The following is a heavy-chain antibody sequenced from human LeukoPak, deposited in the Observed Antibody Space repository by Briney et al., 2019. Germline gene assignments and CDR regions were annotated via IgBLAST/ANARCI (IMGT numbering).Heavy chain of an antibody. V-gene: IGHV3-23*01. D-gene: IGHD6-6*01. CDR2: ISESGGGT. CDR1: GFTFSSYA. J-gene: IGHJ4*02. CDR3: AARYSSSLLVY. Sequence: GGSLRLSCAASGFTFSSYAMSWVRQSPGKGLGWVSAISESGGGTYYADSVKGRFTISRDNSKNTLYLQMNSLRAEDTAVYYCAARYSSSLLVYWGQGTLVTVSS.